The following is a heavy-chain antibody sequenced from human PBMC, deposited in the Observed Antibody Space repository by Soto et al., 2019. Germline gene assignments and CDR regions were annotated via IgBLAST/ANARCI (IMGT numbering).Heavy chain of an antibody. CDR2: FYWDDDK. V-gene: IGHV2-5*02. CDR1: GFSLSSTRMA. D-gene: IGHD6-19*01. CDR3: AHIVVAGLGYYFDY. Sequence: QITLKESGPTLVKPTQTLTLTCTFSGFSLSSTRMAVGWIRQPPGKALEWLALFYWDDDKRYSPFLKSRLTITKDTSKNQVVLTMSNMAPVDTARYYCAHIVVAGLGYYFDYWGQGTLVTVSS. J-gene: IGHJ4*02.